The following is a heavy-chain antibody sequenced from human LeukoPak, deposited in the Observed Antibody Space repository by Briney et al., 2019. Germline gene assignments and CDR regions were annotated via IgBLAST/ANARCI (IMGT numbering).Heavy chain of an antibody. V-gene: IGHV4-30-2*01. CDR1: GGSISSSGYS. CDR2: IHHTGST. D-gene: IGHD2-2*01. CDR3: ARVGRGVVVPAATFDY. Sequence: SETLSLTCAVSGGSISSSGYSWSWIRQPPGKGLEWIGYIHHTGSTYYNPSLKSRVTISVDRSKNQFSLKLSSVTAADTAVYYCARVGRGVVVPAATFDYWGQGTLVTVSS. J-gene: IGHJ4*02.